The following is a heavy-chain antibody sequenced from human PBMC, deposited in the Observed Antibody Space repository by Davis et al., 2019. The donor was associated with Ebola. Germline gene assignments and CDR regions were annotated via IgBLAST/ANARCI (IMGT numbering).Heavy chain of an antibody. Sequence: PGGSLRLSCAASGFTFRSYAMSWVRQAPGKGLEWVSGISGSGGSTYYADSVKGRFTISRDNSKNTLYLEMNSLRAEDTAVYYCAKNEYSSSSPCDYWGQGTLVTVSS. D-gene: IGHD6-6*01. CDR2: ISGSGGST. CDR3: AKNEYSSSSPCDY. V-gene: IGHV3-23*01. CDR1: GFTFRSYA. J-gene: IGHJ4*02.